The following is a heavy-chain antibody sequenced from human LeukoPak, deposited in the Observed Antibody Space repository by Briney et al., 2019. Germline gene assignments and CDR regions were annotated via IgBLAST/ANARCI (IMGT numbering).Heavy chain of an antibody. CDR2: IDPSDSYT. D-gene: IGHD1-7*01. J-gene: IGHJ4*02. V-gene: IGHV5-10-1*01. CDR1: GYRFTSYW. CDR3: ARGAGWNYGDY. Sequence: GASLKISCKGAGYRFTSYWISWVRQMPGKGLEWMGNIDPSDSYTNYSPSFQGHVTISADKSISTAYLQWSSLKASDTAMYYCARGAGWNYGDYWGQGTLVTVSS.